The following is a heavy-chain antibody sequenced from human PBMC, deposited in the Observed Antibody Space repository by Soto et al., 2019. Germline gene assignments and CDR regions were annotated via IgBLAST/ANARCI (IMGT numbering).Heavy chain of an antibody. D-gene: IGHD6-13*01. CDR2: ISPNNGNT. CDR3: AREAFGVHSSWFHP. V-gene: IGHV1-18*04. CDR1: GYIFTTYS. J-gene: IGHJ5*02. Sequence: QVQLVQSGTEVKKPGASVKVSCKASGYIFTTYSIAWVRQAPGQGLEWVGWISPNNGNTNYAQNVQGRVTMTTDTSTTTAYMELRSLTSDDTAVYYCAREAFGVHSSWFHPWRQGTLVTVSS.